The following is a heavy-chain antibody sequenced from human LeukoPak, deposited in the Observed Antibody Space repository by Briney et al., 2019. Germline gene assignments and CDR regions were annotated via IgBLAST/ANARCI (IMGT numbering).Heavy chain of an antibody. Sequence: SETLSLTCTVSGGSISSSSYYWGWIRQPPGKGLEWIGSIYYSGSTNYNPSLKSRVTISVDTSKNQFSLKLSSVTAADTAVYYCARMKDYYDSSGYYIQGAFDIWGQGTMVTVSS. V-gene: IGHV4-39*07. CDR3: ARMKDYYDSSGYYIQGAFDI. CDR2: IYYSGST. CDR1: GGSISSSSYY. D-gene: IGHD3-22*01. J-gene: IGHJ3*02.